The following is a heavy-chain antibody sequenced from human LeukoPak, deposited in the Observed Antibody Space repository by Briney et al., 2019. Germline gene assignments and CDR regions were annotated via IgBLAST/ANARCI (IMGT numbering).Heavy chain of an antibody. CDR2: ITRSGSTI. CDR3: ARRRDFIDY. D-gene: IGHD3/OR15-3a*01. CDR1: GFALSDYY. V-gene: IGHV3-11*01. Sequence: GRTLRLFCASSGFALSDYYKSWIRDAPGKALGWVSSITRSGSTIYCAASVKGRFASSRDNAKNSLYLQMNGLRGEDTAVYYCARRRDFIDYWGQGALVTVSS. J-gene: IGHJ4*02.